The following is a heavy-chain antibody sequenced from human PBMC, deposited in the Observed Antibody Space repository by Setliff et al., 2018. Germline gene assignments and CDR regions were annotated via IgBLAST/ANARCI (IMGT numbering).Heavy chain of an antibody. CDR1: GYIFTSYG. D-gene: IGHD2-15*01. Sequence: ASVKVSCKTSGYIFTSYGISWVRQAPGQGLEWMGWISSYNDLTNYAQSFQGRVTMTTDTSKSAAYMDLRGLRSDDTAVYYCAISTLSICSGGSCPNAFDVWGQGTMVTVSS. V-gene: IGHV1-18*01. J-gene: IGHJ3*01. CDR2: ISSYNDLT. CDR3: AISTLSICSGGSCPNAFDV.